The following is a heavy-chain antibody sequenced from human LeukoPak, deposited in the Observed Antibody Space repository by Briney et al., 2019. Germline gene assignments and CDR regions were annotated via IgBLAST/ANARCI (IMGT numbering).Heavy chain of an antibody. CDR1: GFTCSTYV. V-gene: IGHV3-23*01. CDR3: ARLSSFAFDI. D-gene: IGHD3-16*02. CDR2: ILHNGDST. Sequence: AGGSLRLSCVASGFTCSTYVMSWVRQAPGKGLEWLSLILHNGDSTYYADSVKGRFTISRDNSKSTLYLQMNSLRAEDTAVYYCARLSSFAFDIWGQGTMVTVSS. J-gene: IGHJ3*02.